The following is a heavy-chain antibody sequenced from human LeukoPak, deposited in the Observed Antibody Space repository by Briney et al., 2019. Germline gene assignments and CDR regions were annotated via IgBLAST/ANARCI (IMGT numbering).Heavy chain of an antibody. CDR1: GFTFSSFR. V-gene: IGHV3-7*03. J-gene: IGHJ5*01. D-gene: IGHD2-2*01. CDR3: AKDRHAPGRYCSSTSCFPFDS. CDR2: IKQDGSEK. Sequence: GGSLRLSCAASGFTFSSFRMSWVRQVPGKGLEWVGNIKQDGSEKYYVASMKGRFTISRDNAKNTLYLQMNSLRAEDTAVYYCAKDRHAPGRYCSSTSCFPFDSWGQGTLVTVSS.